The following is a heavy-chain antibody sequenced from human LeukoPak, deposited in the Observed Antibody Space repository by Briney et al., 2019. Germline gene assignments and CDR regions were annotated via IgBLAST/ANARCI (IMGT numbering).Heavy chain of an antibody. CDR3: AKEGYCSSTSCYRVDDAFDI. Sequence: PGGSLRLSCAASGFTFSSYAMSWVRQAPGKGLEWVSAISGSGGSTYYADSVKGRFTISRDNSKNTLYLQMNSLRAEDTAVYYCAKEGYCSSTSCYRVDDAFDIWGQGTMVTVSS. CDR1: GFTFSSYA. J-gene: IGHJ3*02. D-gene: IGHD2-2*02. CDR2: ISGSGGST. V-gene: IGHV3-23*01.